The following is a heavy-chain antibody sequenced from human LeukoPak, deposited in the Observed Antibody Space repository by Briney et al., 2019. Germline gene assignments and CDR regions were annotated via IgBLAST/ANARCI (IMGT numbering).Heavy chain of an antibody. J-gene: IGHJ4*02. CDR2: ISWDGGST. Sequence: PGGSLRLSCAASGFTFDDYTMHWVRQAPGKGLEWVSLISWDGGSTYYADSVKGRFTISRDNSKNSLYLQMNSLRTEDTALYYCAKDMRGYFDYWGQGTLVTVSS. V-gene: IGHV3-43*01. CDR1: GFTFDDYT. CDR3: AKDMRGYFDY. D-gene: IGHD3-10*01.